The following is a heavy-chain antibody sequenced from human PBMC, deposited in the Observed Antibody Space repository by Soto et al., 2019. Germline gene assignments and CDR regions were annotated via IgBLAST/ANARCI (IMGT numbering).Heavy chain of an antibody. CDR3: ASGLVTTLHY. CDR2: IYHSVST. D-gene: IGHD4-17*01. CDR1: GGSISSGGYS. V-gene: IGHV4-30-2*01. J-gene: IGHJ4*02. Sequence: SETLSLTCAVSGGSISSGGYSWSWIRQPPGKGLEWIGYIYHSVSTYYNPSLKSRVTISVDRSKNQFSLKLSSVTAADTAVYYCASGLVTTLHYWGQGTLVTVSS.